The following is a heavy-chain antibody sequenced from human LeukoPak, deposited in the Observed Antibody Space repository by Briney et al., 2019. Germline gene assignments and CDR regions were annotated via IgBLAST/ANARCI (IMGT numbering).Heavy chain of an antibody. J-gene: IGHJ5*01. CDR1: GFTFSGYW. CDR3: TSAGYSSGFDS. D-gene: IGHD6-19*01. CDR2: INSDGYSI. V-gene: IGHV3-74*03. Sequence: GGSLRLSCAPPGFTFSGYWMHWVRQAPGKGLVWVSRINSDGYSITDGDSQKRRFTIPRDNAKDTVYLQMNSLIAVDPAVYFCTSAGYSSGFDSLGRGALVTVCS.